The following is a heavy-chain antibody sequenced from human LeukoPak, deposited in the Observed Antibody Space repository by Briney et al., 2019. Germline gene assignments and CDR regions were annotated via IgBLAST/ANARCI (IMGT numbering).Heavy chain of an antibody. V-gene: IGHV3-11*01. CDR1: GFTFSGHY. CDR3: ARGHYYDTSGYPPDY. CDR2: ISSGGSSV. D-gene: IGHD3-22*01. Sequence: PGGSLRLSCAASGFTFSGHYMNWIRQAPGKGLEWVSYISSGGSSVYYADSVKGRFTISRDNAKNSLFLQMNSLRAEDTAVYYCARGHYYDTSGYPPDYWGQGTLVTVSS. J-gene: IGHJ4*02.